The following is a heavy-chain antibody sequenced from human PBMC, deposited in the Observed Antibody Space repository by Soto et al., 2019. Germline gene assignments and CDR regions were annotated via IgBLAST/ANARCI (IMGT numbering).Heavy chain of an antibody. V-gene: IGHV3-7*03. D-gene: IGHD3-16*01. J-gene: IGHJ4*02. CDR3: AKGGHIDF. CDR2: RKADGSET. Sequence: EVQVVESGGGLVQPGGSLRLSCVASGFSFSTYWMSWVRQVPGTGLEWVANRKADGSETHYVDSVRGRFTISRDNAKTSLYLQVNSLRAEDTAVYYCAKGGHIDFCGQGTLVTVSS. CDR1: GFSFSTYW.